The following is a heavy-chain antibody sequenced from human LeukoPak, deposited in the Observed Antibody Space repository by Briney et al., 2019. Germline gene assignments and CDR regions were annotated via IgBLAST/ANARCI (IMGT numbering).Heavy chain of an antibody. V-gene: IGHV3-48*03. CDR1: GFTFSSYE. Sequence: GGSLRLSCAASGFTFSSYEMNWVRQAPGKGLEWVSYISSSGSTIYYADSVKGRFTISRDNAKNSLYLQMNSLRAEDTAVYYRARVSSSREHAFDIWGQGTMVTVSS. D-gene: IGHD1-1*01. CDR3: ARVSSSREHAFDI. CDR2: ISSSGSTI. J-gene: IGHJ3*02.